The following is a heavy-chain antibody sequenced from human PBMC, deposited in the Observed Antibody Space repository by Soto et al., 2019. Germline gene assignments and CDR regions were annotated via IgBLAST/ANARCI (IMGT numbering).Heavy chain of an antibody. D-gene: IGHD3-22*01. Sequence: ASVKVSCKASGYTFTGYYMHWVRQAPGQGLEWMGWINPNSGGTNYAQKFQGWVTMTRDTSISTAYMELSRLRSDDTAVYYCARDSSPRETFYYDSSGYLPMYYFDYWGQGTLVTVSS. CDR3: ARDSSPRETFYYDSSGYLPMYYFDY. CDR2: INPNSGGT. V-gene: IGHV1-2*04. CDR1: GYTFTGYY. J-gene: IGHJ4*02.